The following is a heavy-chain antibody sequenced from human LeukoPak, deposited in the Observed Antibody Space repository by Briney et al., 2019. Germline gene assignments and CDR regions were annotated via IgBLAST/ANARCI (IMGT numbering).Heavy chain of an antibody. J-gene: IGHJ6*02. V-gene: IGHV1-18*01. CDR3: AVVVTALADYYYGMDV. CDR1: GYTFTSYG. Sequence: ASVKVSCKASGYTFTSYGISWVRQAPGQGLEWMGWISAYNGNTNYAQKLQGRVTMTTDTSTSTAYMELRSLRSDDTAVYYCAVVVTALADYYYGMDVWGQGTTVTVSS. CDR2: ISAYNGNT. D-gene: IGHD2-2*01.